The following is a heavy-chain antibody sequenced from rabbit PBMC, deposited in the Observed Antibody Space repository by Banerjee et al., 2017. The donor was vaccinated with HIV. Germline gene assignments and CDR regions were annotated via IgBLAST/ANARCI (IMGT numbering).Heavy chain of an antibody. CDR3: ARGANVGGSDYPFNL. J-gene: IGHJ4*01. D-gene: IGHD8-1*01. V-gene: IGHV1S47*01. Sequence: AKGRFTISRSTSLNTVTLQMTSLTAADTATYFCARGANVGGSDYPFNLWGPGTLVTVS.